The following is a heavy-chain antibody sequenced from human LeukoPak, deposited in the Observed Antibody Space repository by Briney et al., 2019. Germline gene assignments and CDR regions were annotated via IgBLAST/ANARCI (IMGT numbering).Heavy chain of an antibody. CDR2: INHSGST. CDR1: GGSFSGYY. D-gene: IGHD2-2*01. CDR3: ASLGYCSSTSCYDY. J-gene: IGHJ4*02. V-gene: IGHV4-34*01. Sequence: SETLSLTCAVYGGSFSGYYWSWIRQPPGKGLEWIGEINHSGSTNYNPSLKSRVTISVDASKNQFSLKLSSVTAADTAVYYCASLGYCSSTSCYDYWGQGTLVTVSS.